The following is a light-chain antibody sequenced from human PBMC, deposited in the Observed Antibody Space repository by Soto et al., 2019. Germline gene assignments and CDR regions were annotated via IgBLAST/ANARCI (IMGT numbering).Light chain of an antibody. CDR1: QSVSSY. CDR2: DAS. Sequence: EIVLTQSPATLSLSPGERATLSCRASQSVSSYLAWYQQKPGQAPRLLIYDASNRATGIPARFSGSGSGTAFILTISGLEPEDSEVYNCQQRSNWSTFGHGTRLEIK. CDR3: QQRSNWST. J-gene: IGKJ5*01. V-gene: IGKV3-11*01.